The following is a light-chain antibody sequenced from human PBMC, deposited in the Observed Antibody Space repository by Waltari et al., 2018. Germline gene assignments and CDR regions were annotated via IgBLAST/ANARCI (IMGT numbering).Light chain of an antibody. V-gene: IGKV4-1*01. J-gene: IGKJ4*01. CDR3: QQYYNAPLT. CDR2: WAA. Sequence: DIVMTQSPDSLAVSLGERATIHCKSSQGILYRSSNRNALAWYQQKPGQPPKLLFFWAATRESGAPDRFSVSGSGTDFTLTISSLQAEDVAVYYCQQYYNAPLTFGGGTKVEIK. CDR1: QGILYRSSNRNA.